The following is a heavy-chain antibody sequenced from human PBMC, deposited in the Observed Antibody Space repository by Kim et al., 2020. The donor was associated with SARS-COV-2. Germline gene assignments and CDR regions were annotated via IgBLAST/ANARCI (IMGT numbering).Heavy chain of an antibody. CDR3: ARGRGGTTVVTLGLGYYYYYGMDV. CDR1: GGSFSGYY. Sequence: SETLSLTCAVYGGSFSGYYWSWIRQPPGKGLEWIGEINHSASTNYNPSLKSRVTISVDTSKNQFSLKLSSVTAADTAVYYCARGRGGTTVVTLGLGYYYYYGMDVWGQGTTVTVSS. V-gene: IGHV4-34*01. D-gene: IGHD4-17*01. CDR2: INHSAST. J-gene: IGHJ6*02.